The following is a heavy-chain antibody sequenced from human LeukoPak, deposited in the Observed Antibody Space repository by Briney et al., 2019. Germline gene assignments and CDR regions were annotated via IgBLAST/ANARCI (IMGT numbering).Heavy chain of an antibody. J-gene: IGHJ4*02. CDR2: IYQSGST. V-gene: IGHV4-38-2*01. Sequence: SETLSLTCAVSGYSITTGRYWGWIRQPPGKGLEWIGSIYQSGSTNYNPSLKSRVTISVDTSKNQFSLKLSSVTAADTAVYYCARSGDYANYWGQGTLVTVSS. CDR3: ARSGDYANY. D-gene: IGHD2-21*02. CDR1: GYSITTGRY.